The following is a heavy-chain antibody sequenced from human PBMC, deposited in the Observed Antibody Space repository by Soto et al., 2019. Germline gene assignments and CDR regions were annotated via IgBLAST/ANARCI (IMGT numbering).Heavy chain of an antibody. Sequence: SVKVSCKASGGTFSSYAISWVRQAPGQGLEWMGGIIPIFGTANYAQKFQGRVTITADESTSTAYMELSSLRSEDTAVYYCARDPTIRLPRYYGMDVWGQGTTVTVS. CDR2: IIPIFGTA. CDR3: ARDPTIRLPRYYGMDV. J-gene: IGHJ6*02. D-gene: IGHD4-17*01. V-gene: IGHV1-69*13. CDR1: GGTFSSYA.